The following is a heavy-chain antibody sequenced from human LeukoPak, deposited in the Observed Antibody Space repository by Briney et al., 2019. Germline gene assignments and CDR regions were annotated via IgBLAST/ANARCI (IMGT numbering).Heavy chain of an antibody. V-gene: IGHV4-34*01. CDR3: ARGWEGYYYYMDV. CDR2: INHSGST. CDR1: GGSFSGYY. Sequence: SETLSLTCAVYGGSFSGYYWSWIRQPPGKGLEWIGEINHSGSTNYNPSLKSRVTISVDTSKNQFSLKLSSVTAADTAVYYCARGWEGYYYYMDVWGKGTTVTVSS. D-gene: IGHD1-26*01. J-gene: IGHJ6*03.